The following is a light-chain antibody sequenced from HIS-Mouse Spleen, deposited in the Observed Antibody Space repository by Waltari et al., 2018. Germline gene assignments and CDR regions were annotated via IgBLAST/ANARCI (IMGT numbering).Light chain of an antibody. V-gene: IGLV3-10*01. Sequence: SYELTQPPSVSVSPGQTARITCSGDALSKKYAYWYQQKSGQAPVLVIYEDSKRPSGIPERFSGSSSGTMATLTISGAQVEDEAAYYCYSTDSSGNHRVFGGGTKLTVL. CDR3: YSTDSSGNHRV. CDR1: ALSKKY. CDR2: EDS. J-gene: IGLJ2*01.